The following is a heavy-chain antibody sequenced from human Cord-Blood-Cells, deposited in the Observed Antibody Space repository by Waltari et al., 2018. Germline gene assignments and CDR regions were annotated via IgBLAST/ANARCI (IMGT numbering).Heavy chain of an antibody. CDR1: GGPFSGYY. CDR2: INHSGST. Sequence: QVQLQQWGAGLLQPSETLSLTCAVYGGPFSGYYWSWIRQPPGKGLEWIGEINHSGSTNYNPALKSRVTISVDTSKNQFSLKLSSVTAADTAVYYCARGRYCSSTSCYTNAFDIWGQGTMVTVSS. CDR3: ARGRYCSSTSCYTNAFDI. D-gene: IGHD2-2*01. V-gene: IGHV4-34*01. J-gene: IGHJ3*02.